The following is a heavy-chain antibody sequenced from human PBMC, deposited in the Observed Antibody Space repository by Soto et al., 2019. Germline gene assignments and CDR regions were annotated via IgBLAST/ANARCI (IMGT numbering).Heavy chain of an antibody. Sequence: SETLSLTCTASGGSISSYYWSWIRQPAGKGLEWIGRIYTSGSTNYNPSLKSRVTMSVDTSKNQFSLKLTSVTAADTAVYYCARSGGSGVQVKNWFDPWGQGTLVTGSS. CDR1: GGSISSYY. J-gene: IGHJ5*02. D-gene: IGHD1-26*01. CDR2: IYTSGST. CDR3: ARSGGSGVQVKNWFDP. V-gene: IGHV4-4*07.